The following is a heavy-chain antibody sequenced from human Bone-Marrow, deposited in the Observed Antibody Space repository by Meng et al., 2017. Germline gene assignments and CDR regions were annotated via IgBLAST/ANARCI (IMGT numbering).Heavy chain of an antibody. J-gene: IGHJ5*02. V-gene: IGHV1-2*02. CDR3: ARSIVVVVAATYWFDP. CDR2: INPNSGGT. Sequence: ASVKVSCKASGYTFTGYYMHWVRQAPGQGLEWMGWINPNSGGTNYAQKFQGRVTMTRDESTSTAYMELSSLRSEDTAVYYCARSIVVVVAATYWFDPWGQGTLVTVSS. CDR1: GYTFTGYY. D-gene: IGHD2-15*01.